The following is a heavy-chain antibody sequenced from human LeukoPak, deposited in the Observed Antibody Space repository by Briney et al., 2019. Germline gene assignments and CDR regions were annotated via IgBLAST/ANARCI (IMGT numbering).Heavy chain of an antibody. Sequence: GGSLRLSCAATGFTFSSYSMNWVRQAPGKGLEWVSSISSSSSYIYYADSVKGRFTISRDNAKNSLYLQMNSLRAEDTAVYYCARDSYDSSGSVDYWGQGTLVTVSS. V-gene: IGHV3-21*01. J-gene: IGHJ4*02. CDR1: GFTFSSYS. CDR2: ISSSSSYI. CDR3: ARDSYDSSGSVDY. D-gene: IGHD3-22*01.